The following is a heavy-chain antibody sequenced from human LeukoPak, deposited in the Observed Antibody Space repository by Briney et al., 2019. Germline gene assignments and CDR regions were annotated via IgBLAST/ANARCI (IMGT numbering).Heavy chain of an antibody. V-gene: IGHV1-2*02. CDR2: INPNSGGT. CDR3: ARARVDGGGVDY. J-gene: IGHJ4*02. Sequence: ASVKVSCKASGYTFTSYYMHWVRQAPGQGLEWMGWINPNSGGTNYAQKFQGRVTMTRDTSISTAYMELSRLRSDDTAVYYCARARVDGGGVDYWGQGTLVTVSS. CDR1: GYTFTSYY. D-gene: IGHD3-16*01.